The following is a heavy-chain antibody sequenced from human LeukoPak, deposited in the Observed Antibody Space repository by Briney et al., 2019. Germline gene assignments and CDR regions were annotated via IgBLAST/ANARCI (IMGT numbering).Heavy chain of an antibody. J-gene: IGHJ4*02. Sequence: GASVKVSCKASGYTFTGYYMHWVRQAPGQGLEWMGWINPNSGGRDYAQKFQGRVTVTRDTSLNTAYMEMSRLRYDDTAVYYCARVASIGGELDYWGPGTLVTVSS. D-gene: IGHD3-16*01. CDR1: GYTFTGYY. CDR3: ARVASIGGELDY. V-gene: IGHV1-2*02. CDR2: INPNSGGR.